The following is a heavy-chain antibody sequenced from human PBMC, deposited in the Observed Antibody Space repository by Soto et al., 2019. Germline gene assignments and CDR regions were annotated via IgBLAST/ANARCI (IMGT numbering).Heavy chain of an antibody. CDR3: ARRKNDYRPYYFDY. V-gene: IGHV4-59*01. CDR1: GSFLTGYY. D-gene: IGHD4-4*01. Sequence: SETLSLTCSVSGSFLTGYYWSWIRQPPGKGLEWIAYVYDTDSTKYNPSLESRATISMDTSKNQFSLKLTSVTAADTAIYFCARRKNDYRPYYFDYWGRGALVTVSS. J-gene: IGHJ4*02. CDR2: VYDTDST.